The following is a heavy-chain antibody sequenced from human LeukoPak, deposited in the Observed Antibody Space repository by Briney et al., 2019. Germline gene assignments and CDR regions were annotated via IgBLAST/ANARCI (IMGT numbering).Heavy chain of an antibody. J-gene: IGHJ4*02. D-gene: IGHD5-18*01. CDR3: ARHCHSACFGF. CDR1: GFDFTAYG. CDR2: IYPGGSNG. V-gene: IGHV5-51*01. Sequence: GESLRISCKCSGFDFTAYGIAWVRQMPGKGLEWMGNIYPGGSNGRYSPSFQGQVTMSADKSITTVYLQWSSLKASDTAMYYCARHCHSACFGFWGQGSLVTVSS.